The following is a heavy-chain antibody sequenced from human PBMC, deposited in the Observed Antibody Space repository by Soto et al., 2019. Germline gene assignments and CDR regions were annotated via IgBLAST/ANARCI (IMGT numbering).Heavy chain of an antibody. D-gene: IGHD3-3*01. J-gene: IGHJ6*02. CDR2: ISSSGSTI. Sequence: PGGSLRLSCAASGFTFSSYEMNWVRQAPGKGLEWVSYISSSGSTIYYADSVKGRFTTSRDNAKNSLYLQMNSLRAEDTAVYYCARPRYDFWSGYFYYYGMDVWGQGTTVTVSS. V-gene: IGHV3-48*03. CDR1: GFTFSSYE. CDR3: ARPRYDFWSGYFYYYGMDV.